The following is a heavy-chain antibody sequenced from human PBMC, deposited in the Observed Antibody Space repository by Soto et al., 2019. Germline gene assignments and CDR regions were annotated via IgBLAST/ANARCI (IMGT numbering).Heavy chain of an antibody. CDR3: ARGRRNWFDP. CDR1: GDSITDYY. J-gene: IGHJ5*02. Sequence: QVQLQESGPGLVKPSETLSLTCTVSGDSITDYYWSWIRQSPGKGLEWIGYIYYSGSASYNPSLKRRVTISVDTSKNQFSLKMTSVTTADTAVYYCARGRRNWFDPWGQGTLVTVSS. V-gene: IGHV4-59*01. CDR2: IYYSGSA.